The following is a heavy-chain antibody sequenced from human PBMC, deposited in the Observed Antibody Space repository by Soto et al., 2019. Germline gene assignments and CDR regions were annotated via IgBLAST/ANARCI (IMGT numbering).Heavy chain of an antibody. CDR3: ARGDCTSTGCSGGGNAFDI. CDR1: GGSFRGYY. Sequence: QVQLQQWGAGLLKPSETLSLTCAVYGGSFRGYYWSWIRQSRGKGLEWIGEINHSGSTNYNPPLGSRPTISVDTSKNQFSLKLGSVTAAETTVYYLARGDCTSTGCSGGGNAFDIWGQGTTVTVSS. V-gene: IGHV4-34*01. CDR2: INHSGST. D-gene: IGHD2-2*01. J-gene: IGHJ3*02.